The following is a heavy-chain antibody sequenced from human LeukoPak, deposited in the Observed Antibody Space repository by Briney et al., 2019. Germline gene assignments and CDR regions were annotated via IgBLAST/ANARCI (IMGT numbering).Heavy chain of an antibody. D-gene: IGHD2-15*01. Sequence: GGSLRLSCAASGFTFSSYDMHWVRQATGKGLEWVLAIGTAGDTYYPGSVKGRFTISRENAKNSLYLQMNSLRAEDTAVYYCARDISVCSGGSCYDNWFDPWGQGTLVTVSS. CDR1: GFTFSSYD. V-gene: IGHV3-13*01. CDR3: ARDISVCSGGSCYDNWFDP. CDR2: IGTAGDT. J-gene: IGHJ5*02.